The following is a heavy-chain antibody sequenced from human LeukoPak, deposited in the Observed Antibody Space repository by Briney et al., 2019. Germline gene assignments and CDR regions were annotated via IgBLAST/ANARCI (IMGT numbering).Heavy chain of an antibody. CDR2: IRHDGSDK. D-gene: IGHD3-16*01. V-gene: IGHV3-30*02. Sequence: GGSLRLSCAASGFRVTTYGMHWVRQAPGKGLEWVSFIRHDGSDKYYAESVKGRFTISKDDSKSTQYLQMNSLRSEDTAIYYCARDFNWAWDYWGQGALVTVSS. CDR1: GFRVTTYG. J-gene: IGHJ4*02. CDR3: ARDFNWAWDY.